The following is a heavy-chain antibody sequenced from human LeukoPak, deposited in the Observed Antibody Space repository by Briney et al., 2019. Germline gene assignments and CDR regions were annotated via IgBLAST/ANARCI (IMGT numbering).Heavy chain of an antibody. D-gene: IGHD3-10*01. CDR2: IYHSGST. V-gene: IGHV4-4*02. J-gene: IGHJ5*02. Sequence: PSGTLSLTCAVSGGSISSSNWWSWVRQPPGKGLEWNGEIYHSGSTNYNPSLKSRVTISVDKSKNQFSLKLSSVTAADTAVYYCARDGMYYYGLGRRGWFDPWGQGTLVTVSS. CDR3: ARDGMYYYGLGRRGWFDP. CDR1: GGSISSSNW.